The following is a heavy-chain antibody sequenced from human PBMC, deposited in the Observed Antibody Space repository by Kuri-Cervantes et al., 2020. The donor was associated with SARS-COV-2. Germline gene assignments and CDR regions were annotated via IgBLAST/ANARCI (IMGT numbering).Heavy chain of an antibody. V-gene: IGHV3-49*03. CDR2: IRSKAYGETT. CDR1: AFTIDDYA. J-gene: IGHJ4*02. CDR3: SRNFWAGYWPFDY. Sequence: GGSLRLSCTTSAFTIDDYALAWFRQAPGKGLEWVGFIRSKAYGETTEYAASAKGRFSISRDDSESIAYLQMNSLKTEDTAVYYCSRNFWAGYWPFDYWGQGTLVTVSS. D-gene: IGHD3/OR15-3a*01.